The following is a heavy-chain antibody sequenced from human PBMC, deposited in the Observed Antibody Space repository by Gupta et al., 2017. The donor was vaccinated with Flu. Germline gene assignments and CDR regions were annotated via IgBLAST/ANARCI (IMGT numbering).Heavy chain of an antibody. CDR3: AKWGDYGDEGFH. J-gene: IGHJ4*02. V-gene: IGHV3-23*01. D-gene: IGHD4-17*01. CDR2: ISGSGGST. Sequence: VRQAPGKGLEWVSAISGSGGSTYYADSVKGRFTISRDNSKNTLYLQINSLRAEDTAIYYCAKWGDYGDEGFHWGQGTLVTVSS.